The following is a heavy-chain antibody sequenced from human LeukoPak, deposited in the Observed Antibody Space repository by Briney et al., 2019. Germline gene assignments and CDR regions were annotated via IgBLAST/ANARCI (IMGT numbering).Heavy chain of an antibody. CDR3: ARRKRGFGWYENYYYYGMDV. V-gene: IGHV4-4*07. Sequence: PSETLSLTCTVSGGSISSYYWSWIRQPAGKGLEWIGRIYTSGSTNYNPSLESRVTMSVETSKNQFSLKLSPVTAADTAVYYCARRKRGFGWYENYYYYGMDVWGQGTTVTVSS. CDR1: GGSISSYY. D-gene: IGHD6-19*01. J-gene: IGHJ6*02. CDR2: IYTSGST.